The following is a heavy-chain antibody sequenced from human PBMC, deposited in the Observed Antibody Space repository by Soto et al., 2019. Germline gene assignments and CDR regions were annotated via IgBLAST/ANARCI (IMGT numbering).Heavy chain of an antibody. CDR2: ISAYNGNT. D-gene: IGHD1-26*01. J-gene: IGHJ4*02. Sequence: QVQLVQSGAEVKKPGASVKVSCKASGYTFTSYHITWVRQAPGQGLEWMGWISAYNGNTNYALKLQGRVTMTTDTSRSTAYMELRSLRSGDACVYYCARDAPRPREWGQGTLVTVSS. CDR1: GYTFTSYH. CDR3: ARDAPRPRE. V-gene: IGHV1-18*01.